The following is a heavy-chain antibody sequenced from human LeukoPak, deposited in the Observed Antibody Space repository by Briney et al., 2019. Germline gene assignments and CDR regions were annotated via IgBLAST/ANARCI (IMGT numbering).Heavy chain of an antibody. CDR2: IYTSGST. V-gene: IGHV4-4*07. Sequence: SETLSLTCTVSGGSISSYYWSWIRQPAGKGLEWIGRIYTSGSTNYNPSLKSRVTMSVDTSENQFSLKLTSVTAADTAVYYCATFTVNTGLYYYYAMDVWGQGTTVTVSS. CDR1: GGSISSYY. CDR3: ATFTVNTGLYYYYAMDV. D-gene: IGHD4-17*01. J-gene: IGHJ6*02.